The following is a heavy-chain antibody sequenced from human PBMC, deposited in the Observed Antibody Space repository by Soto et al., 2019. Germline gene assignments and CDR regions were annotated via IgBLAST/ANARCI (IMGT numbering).Heavy chain of an antibody. CDR2: IYYSGST. D-gene: IGHD2-15*01. CDR3: ARTVVVAATPRGFGGTGWFDP. Sequence: SETLSLTCTVSGGSVSSGSYYWSWIRQPPGKGLEWIGHIYYSGSTNYNPSLKSRVTISVDTSKNQFSLKLSSVTAADTAVYYCARTVVVAATPRGFGGTGWFDPWGQGTLVTVSS. V-gene: IGHV4-61*01. CDR1: GGSVSSGSYY. J-gene: IGHJ5*02.